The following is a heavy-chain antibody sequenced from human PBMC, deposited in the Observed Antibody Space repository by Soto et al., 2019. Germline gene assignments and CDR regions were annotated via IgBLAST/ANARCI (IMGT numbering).Heavy chain of an antibody. CDR2: IYHSGST. D-gene: IGHD3-16*01. V-gene: IGHV4-30-2*01. Sequence: QLQLQESGSGLVKPSQTLSLTCAVSGGSISSGGYSWSWIRQPPGKGLEWIGYIYHSGSTYYNPSLRSRDTIKVDRSKDQFSLNLSSVTSADTAVYYCARGLGEVGGAFDIWGQGTMVTVSS. CDR1: GGSISSGGYS. CDR3: ARGLGEVGGAFDI. J-gene: IGHJ3*02.